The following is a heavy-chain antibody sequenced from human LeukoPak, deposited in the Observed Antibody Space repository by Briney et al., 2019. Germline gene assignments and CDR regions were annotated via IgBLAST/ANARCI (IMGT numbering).Heavy chain of an antibody. CDR1: GFTFSMSA. J-gene: IGHJ4*02. D-gene: IGHD5-24*01. CDR2: IRYDGSNK. V-gene: IGHV3-30*02. Sequence: GGSLRLSCATSGFTFSMSAMHWVRQAPGKGLEWVAFIRYDGSNKYYADSVKGRFTISRDNSKNTLYLQMNSLRAEDTAVYYCAKDHGEDGYNYFDYWGQGTLVTVSS. CDR3: AKDHGEDGYNYFDY.